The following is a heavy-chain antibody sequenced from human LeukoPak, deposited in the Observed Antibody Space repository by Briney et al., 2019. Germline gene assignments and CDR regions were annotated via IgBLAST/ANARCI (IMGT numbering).Heavy chain of an antibody. CDR1: GYTFTGYY. D-gene: IGHD3-22*01. J-gene: IGHJ3*02. CDR2: INPNSGGT. Sequence: ASVKVSCKASGYTFTGYYMHWVRQAPGQGLEWMGWINPNSGGTNYAQKFQGRVTMTTDTSASTAYMELRSLRSDDTAVYYCARPLTYYYDSNGRYAFEIWGQGTMVAVSS. V-gene: IGHV1-2*02. CDR3: ARPLTYYYDSNGRYAFEI.